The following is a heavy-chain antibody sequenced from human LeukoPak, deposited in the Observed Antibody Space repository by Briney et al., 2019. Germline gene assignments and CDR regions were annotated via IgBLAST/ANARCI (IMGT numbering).Heavy chain of an antibody. V-gene: IGHV3-48*04. CDR2: ISSSSSTI. CDR1: GFTFSSYS. J-gene: IGHJ3*02. Sequence: GGSLRLSCAASGFTFSSYSMNWVRQAPGKGLEWVSYISSSSSTIYYADSVKGRFTISRDNAKNSLYLQMNSLSAEDTAVYYCARSAFDYGEPSGDAFDIWGQGTMVTVSS. D-gene: IGHD4-17*01. CDR3: ARSAFDYGEPSGDAFDI.